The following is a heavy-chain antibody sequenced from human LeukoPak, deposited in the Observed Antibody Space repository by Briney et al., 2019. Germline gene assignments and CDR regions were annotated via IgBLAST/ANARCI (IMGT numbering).Heavy chain of an antibody. CDR3: ARGLSKGGNYVLLY. CDR1: GGSFSGYY. V-gene: IGHV4-34*01. J-gene: IGHJ4*02. CDR2: INHSGRT. D-gene: IGHD1-26*01. Sequence: SETLSLTCAVYGGSFSGYYWSWIRQPPGKGLEWIGEINHSGRTNYNPSLKSRVTIPVDTSKNQFSLTLSSVTAADTAVYYCARGLSKGGNYVLLYWGQGTLVTVSS.